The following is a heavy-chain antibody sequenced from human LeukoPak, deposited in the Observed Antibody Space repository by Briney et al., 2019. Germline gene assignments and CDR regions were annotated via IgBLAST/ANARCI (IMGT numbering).Heavy chain of an antibody. CDR1: AGSISSSSYY. Sequence: SETLSLTCTVSAGSISSSSYYWGWIRQPPGKGLEWIGSIYYSGSTYYNPSLKSRVTISVDTSKSQFSLKLSSVTAADTAVYYCARHLISNYDYYYYYYMDVWGKGTTVTVSS. CDR2: IYYSGST. CDR3: ARHLISNYDYYYYYYMDV. V-gene: IGHV4-39*01. J-gene: IGHJ6*03. D-gene: IGHD4-11*01.